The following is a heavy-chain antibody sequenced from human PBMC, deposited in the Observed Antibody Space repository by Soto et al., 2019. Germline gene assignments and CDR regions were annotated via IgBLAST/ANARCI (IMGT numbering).Heavy chain of an antibody. CDR2: IYYSGST. J-gene: IGHJ6*02. Sequence: TLSLTCTVSGGSISSSSYYCGWIRQPPGKGLEWIGSIYYSGSTYYNPSLKSRVTISVDTSKNQFSLKLSSVTAADTAVYYCARHEGYYYYYGMDVWGQGTTVS. V-gene: IGHV4-39*01. CDR1: GGSISSSSYY. CDR3: ARHEGYYYYYGMDV.